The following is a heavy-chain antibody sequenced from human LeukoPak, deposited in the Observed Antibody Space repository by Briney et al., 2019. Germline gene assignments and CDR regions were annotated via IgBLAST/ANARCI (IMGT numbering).Heavy chain of an antibody. CDR1: GGSISSSSYY. CDR3: ARGRFLDAFDI. J-gene: IGHJ3*02. Sequence: SETLSLTCTVSGGSISSSSYYWSWIRQPPGKGLEWIGYIYYSGSTKYKPSLKSRVTISVDTSKNQFSLKLSSVTAADTAVYYCARGRFLDAFDIWGQGTMVTVSS. V-gene: IGHV4-61*01. CDR2: IYYSGST. D-gene: IGHD3-3*01.